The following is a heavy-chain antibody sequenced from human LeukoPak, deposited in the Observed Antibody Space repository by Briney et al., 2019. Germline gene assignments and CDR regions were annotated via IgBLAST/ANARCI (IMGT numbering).Heavy chain of an antibody. CDR3: ARDSIAVAGGRNWFDP. D-gene: IGHD6-19*01. CDR1: GFTVSSNY. CDR2: IYSGGST. Sequence: GGSLRLSCAASGFTVSSNYMSWVRQAPGKGLEWVSIIYSGGSTFYADSVKGRFTISRDNAKNSLYLQMNSLRAEDTAVYYCARDSIAVAGGRNWFDPWGQGTLVTVSS. V-gene: IGHV3-53*01. J-gene: IGHJ5*02.